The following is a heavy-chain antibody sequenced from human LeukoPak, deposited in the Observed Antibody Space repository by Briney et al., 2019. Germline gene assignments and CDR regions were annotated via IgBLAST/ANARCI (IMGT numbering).Heavy chain of an antibody. Sequence: GGSLRLSRAASGFTFSSYGMHWVRQAPGKGLEWVAFIRYDGSNKYYAGSVKGRFTISRDNSKNTLYLQMNSLRAEDTGVYFCARGDTQSKYRHFDSWGQGSLVIVSS. CDR2: IRYDGSNK. CDR1: GFTFSSYG. J-gene: IGHJ4*02. D-gene: IGHD1-26*01. CDR3: ARGDTQSKYRHFDS. V-gene: IGHV3-30*02.